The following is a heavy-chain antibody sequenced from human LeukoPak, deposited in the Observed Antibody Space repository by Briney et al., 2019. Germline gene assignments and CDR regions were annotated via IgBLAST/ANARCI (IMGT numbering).Heavy chain of an antibody. CDR3: FGLDSTRYSSSSKVSGY. CDR2: INPSGGST. CDR1: GYTFTSYY. D-gene: IGHD6-6*01. Sequence: ASVKVSCKASGYTFTSYYMHWVRQAPGQGLEWMGIINPSGGSTSYAQKFQGRVTMTRDTSTSTVYMELSSLRSEDTAVYYCFGLDSTRYSSSSKVSGYWGRGTLVTVSS. V-gene: IGHV1-46*01. J-gene: IGHJ4*02.